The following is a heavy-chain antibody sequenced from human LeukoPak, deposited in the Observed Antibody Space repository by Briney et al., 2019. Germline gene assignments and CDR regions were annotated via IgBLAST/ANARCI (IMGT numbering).Heavy chain of an antibody. CDR2: ISTTGSTK. V-gene: IGHV3-11*01. Sequence: GGSLRLSCAASGFTFSDYYMSWIRQAPGKGLEWVSYISTTGSTKYYADSVKGRFTISRDNAKNSLYLQTSSLRAEDTAVYYCARVPTTVTYTDYWGQGTLVTVSS. D-gene: IGHD4-17*01. CDR3: ARVPTTVTYTDY. CDR1: GFTFSDYY. J-gene: IGHJ4*02.